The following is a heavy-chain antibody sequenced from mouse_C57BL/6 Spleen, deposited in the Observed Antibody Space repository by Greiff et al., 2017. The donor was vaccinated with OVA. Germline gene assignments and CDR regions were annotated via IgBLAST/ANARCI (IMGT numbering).Heavy chain of an antibody. CDR3: ARYDDAGGFAY. D-gene: IGHD2-4*01. CDR2: FHPGTGGT. J-gene: IGHJ3*01. Sequence: QVQLQQSGAELVKPGASVKMSCKASGYTFTSYSINWVKQSPGKSLEWIGNFHPGTGGTNYNEKFKGKATLTVEKSSSTAYLELSRLTSDDSAVYYCARYDDAGGFAYWGQGTLVTVSA. V-gene: IGHV1-47*01. CDR1: GYTFTSYS.